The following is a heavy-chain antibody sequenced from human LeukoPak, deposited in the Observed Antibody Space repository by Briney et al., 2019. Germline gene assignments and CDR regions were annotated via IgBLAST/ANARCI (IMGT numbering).Heavy chain of an antibody. J-gene: IGHJ4*02. CDR2: IDTDGSNT. Sequence: PGGSLRLSCAVSGFTFSNYWMHWVRQAPGKGLVWVSRIDTDGSNTNYADSVKGRFTISRDNPKNSLYLQMNSLRAEDTAVYYCARETEPLDYGDSTNLDYWGQGTLVTVSS. CDR1: GFTFSNYW. CDR3: ARETEPLDYGDSTNLDY. V-gene: IGHV3-74*01. D-gene: IGHD4-17*01.